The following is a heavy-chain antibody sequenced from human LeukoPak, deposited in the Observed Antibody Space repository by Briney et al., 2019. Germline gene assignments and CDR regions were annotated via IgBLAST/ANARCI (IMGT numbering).Heavy chain of an antibody. CDR3: ARTYSRSWPRDAFDV. J-gene: IGHJ3*01. V-gene: IGHV4-39*01. Sequence: SETLSLTCTVSGGSISSSTYYWGWIRQPPGEGLAWIGSIYSSGNTYYNPSLKSRVTISVDTSKNQFSLKLSSVTAADTAVYHCARTYSRSWPRDAFDVWGQGAKVTVSS. CDR1: GGSISSSTYY. CDR2: IYSSGNT. D-gene: IGHD6-13*01.